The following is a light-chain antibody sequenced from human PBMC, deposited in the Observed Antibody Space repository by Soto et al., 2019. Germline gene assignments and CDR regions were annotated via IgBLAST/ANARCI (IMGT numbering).Light chain of an antibody. V-gene: IGKV3-20*01. CDR3: QQYGSSPFT. J-gene: IGKJ3*01. CDR2: GAS. CDR1: QSVSSNY. Sequence: EIVLTQSPGTLSLSPGERATLSCRASQSVSSNYLTWYQQKPGQAPRLLIHGASSRATGIPDRFSGSGSGTDFTLTISRLEPEDLAVYYCQQYGSSPFTFGPGTKVDIK.